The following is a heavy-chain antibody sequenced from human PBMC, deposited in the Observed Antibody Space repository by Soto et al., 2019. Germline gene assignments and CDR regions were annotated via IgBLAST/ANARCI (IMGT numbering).Heavy chain of an antibody. J-gene: IGHJ6*02. D-gene: IGHD3-3*01. CDR2: ISSSGGST. V-gene: IGHV3-23*01. CDR3: AKGHDFWTTYSYYYGMYV. CDR1: AFSFSKYA. Sequence: PVGSLRLSCAASAFSFSKYAMTWVRQAPGKGLEWVSGISSSGGSTAYGDSVKGRFTISRDNSKNTLYLQMNSLRADDAAVYFCAKGHDFWTTYSYYYGMYVWGQGTTVTVSS.